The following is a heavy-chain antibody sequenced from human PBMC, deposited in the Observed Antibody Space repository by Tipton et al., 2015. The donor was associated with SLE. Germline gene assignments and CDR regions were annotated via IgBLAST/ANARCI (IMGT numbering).Heavy chain of an antibody. CDR2: IYYSGST. V-gene: IGHV4-61*01. CDR3: ARGYSSSYYYYYYMDV. CDR1: GDSISSSTYY. Sequence: LRLSCTVSGDSISSSTYYWSWIRQPPGRGLEWIGYIYYSGSTNYNPSLKSRVTISVDTSKNQFSLKLSSVTAADTAVYYCARGYSSSYYYYYYMDVWGKGTTVTVSS. J-gene: IGHJ6*03. D-gene: IGHD6-6*01.